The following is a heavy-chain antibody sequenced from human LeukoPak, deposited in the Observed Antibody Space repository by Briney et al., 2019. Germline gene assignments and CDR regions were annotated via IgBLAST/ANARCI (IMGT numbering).Heavy chain of an antibody. Sequence: GGSLRLSCAASGFTFSSYGMHWVRQAPGKGLEWVAFISYDRSDKYYTGSVKGRFTISRDNSKNTLYLQMNSLRAEDTGVYYCAKMSYYDSSGYYPYGMDVWGQGTTVTVS. J-gene: IGHJ6*02. CDR2: ISYDRSDK. CDR3: AKMSYYDSSGYYPYGMDV. D-gene: IGHD3-22*01. CDR1: GFTFSSYG. V-gene: IGHV3-30*18.